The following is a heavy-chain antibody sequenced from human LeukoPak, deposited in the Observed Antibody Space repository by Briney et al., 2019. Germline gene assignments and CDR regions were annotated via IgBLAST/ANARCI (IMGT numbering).Heavy chain of an antibody. D-gene: IGHD5-24*01. CDR1: GLTFRSYW. V-gene: IGHV3-7*01. CDR3: AKGDGYNLYYYYYMDV. J-gene: IGHJ6*03. Sequence: GGSLRLSCAVSGLTFRSYWMSWVRQAPGKGLEWVANINQDGSEKYFVDSVKGRFTISRDNAKNSLYLQMNSLRAEDTAVYYCAKGDGYNLYYYYYMDVWGKGTTVTVSS. CDR2: INQDGSEK.